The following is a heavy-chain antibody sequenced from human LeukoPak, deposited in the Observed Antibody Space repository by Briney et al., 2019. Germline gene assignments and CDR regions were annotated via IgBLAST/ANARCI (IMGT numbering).Heavy chain of an antibody. CDR2: IYYSGST. V-gene: IGHV4-39*07. CDR3: AGASGVRGVIIDY. CDR1: GGSISSSSYY. D-gene: IGHD3-10*01. J-gene: IGHJ4*02. Sequence: SETLSLTCTVSGGSISSSSYYWGWIRQPPGKGLEWIGSIYYSGSTYYNPSLKSRVTTSVDTSKNQFSLKLSSVTAADTAVYYCAGASGVRGVIIDYWGQGTLVTVSS.